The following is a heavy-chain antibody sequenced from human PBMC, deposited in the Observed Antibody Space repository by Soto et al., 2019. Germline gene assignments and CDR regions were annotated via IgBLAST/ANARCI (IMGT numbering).Heavy chain of an antibody. CDR1: GFTFSTYT. Sequence: QVHLVESGGGVVQPGRSLRLSCAASGFTFSTYTMHWVRQAPGKGLEWVADISCNGKYEYYADSVKGRFTISRDNSKSTLYLQMNSLTPEDTAVYYRATTPGGAAYWGQGTLVTVSS. CDR2: ISCNGKYE. V-gene: IGHV3-30*04. J-gene: IGHJ4*02. CDR3: ATTPGGAAY. D-gene: IGHD2-15*01.